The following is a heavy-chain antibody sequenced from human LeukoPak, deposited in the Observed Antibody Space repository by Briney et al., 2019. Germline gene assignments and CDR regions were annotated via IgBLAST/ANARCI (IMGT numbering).Heavy chain of an antibody. Sequence: GGSLRLSCAASGFTFSSYWMSWVRQAPGKGLEWVSVIYSGGSTYYADSVKGRFTISRDNSKNTLYLQMNSLRAEDTAVYYCARPTSSGWYRGDYGMDVWGQGTTVTVSS. CDR1: GFTFSSYW. CDR3: ARPTSSGWYRGDYGMDV. CDR2: IYSGGST. V-gene: IGHV3-66*01. D-gene: IGHD6-19*01. J-gene: IGHJ6*02.